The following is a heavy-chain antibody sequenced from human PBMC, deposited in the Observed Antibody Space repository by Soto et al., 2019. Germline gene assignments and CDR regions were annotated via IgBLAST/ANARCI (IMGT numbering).Heavy chain of an antibody. J-gene: IGHJ4*02. CDR1: GGSISSYY. CDR2: IYTSGST. V-gene: IGHV4-4*07. CDR3: VRDTSFSGSYVPFDY. D-gene: IGHD1-26*01. Sequence: PSETLSLTCTVSGGSISSYYWSWIRQPAGKGLEWIGRIYTSGSTNYNPSLKSRGTMSVDTSKNQFSLKLSSVTAADTAVYYCVRDTSFSGSYVPFDYWGQGTLVTVSS.